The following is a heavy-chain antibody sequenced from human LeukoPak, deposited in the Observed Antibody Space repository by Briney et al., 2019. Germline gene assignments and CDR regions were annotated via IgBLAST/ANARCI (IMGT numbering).Heavy chain of an antibody. CDR2: THYSGST. CDR3: ARYGYFDV. J-gene: IGHJ2*01. CDR1: GGSISTYY. Sequence: SETLSLTCTVSGGSISTYYRSWIRQPPGKGLEWIGYTHYSGSTNYNPSLRSRVTISVDTSKNQFFLKLSSVTAADTAVYYCARYGYFDVWGRGTLVTVSS. V-gene: IGHV4-59*01.